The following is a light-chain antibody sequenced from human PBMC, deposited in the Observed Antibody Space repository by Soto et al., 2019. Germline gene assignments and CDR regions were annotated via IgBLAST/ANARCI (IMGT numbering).Light chain of an antibody. V-gene: IGKV3-20*01. Sequence: EIVMTQSPAPLSVSPGERATLSCRSSQSVSSSYLAWYQQKPGQAPRLVIYGASTRATGIPDRFSGSGSGTDFTLTISKLEPEDFAVYYCQQYGSSYLYTFGQGTKVDIK. J-gene: IGKJ2*01. CDR1: QSVSSSY. CDR3: QQYGSSYLYT. CDR2: GAS.